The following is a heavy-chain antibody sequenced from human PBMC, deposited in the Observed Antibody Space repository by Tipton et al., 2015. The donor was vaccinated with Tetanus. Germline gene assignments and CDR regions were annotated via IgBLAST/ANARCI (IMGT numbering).Heavy chain of an antibody. CDR3: ARGTGDY. Sequence: KPSETLSLTCGVSGGSFSGNYWSWVRQAPGKGLEWIGEINHRGGTMYNPSLKSRVTISGDTSKNQFSLKLSSVTAADTAVYYCARGTGDYWGQGTLVTVSS. D-gene: IGHD1-14*01. V-gene: IGHV4-34*01. J-gene: IGHJ4*02. CDR1: GGSFSGNY. CDR2: INHRGGT.